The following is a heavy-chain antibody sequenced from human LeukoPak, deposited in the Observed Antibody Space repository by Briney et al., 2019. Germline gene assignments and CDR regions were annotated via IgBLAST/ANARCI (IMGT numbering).Heavy chain of an antibody. CDR3: VGPGQKDIVVVPAKDAFDI. CDR2: IYHSGST. CDR1: GGSISSSNW. J-gene: IGHJ3*02. Sequence: SETLSLTCAVSGGSISSSNWWSWVRQPPGKGLEWIGEIYHSGSTNYNPSLKSRVTISVDKSKNQFSLKLSSVTAADTAVYYCVGPGQKDIVVVPAKDAFDIWGQGTMVTVSS. V-gene: IGHV4-4*02. D-gene: IGHD2-2*01.